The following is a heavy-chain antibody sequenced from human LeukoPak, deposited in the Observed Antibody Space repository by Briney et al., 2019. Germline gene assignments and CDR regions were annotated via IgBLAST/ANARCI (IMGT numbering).Heavy chain of an antibody. V-gene: IGHV4-34*01. D-gene: IGHD3-3*01. CDR2: INHSGST. Sequence: SETLSLTCAVYGGSFSGYYWSWIRQPPGKGLEWIGEINHSGSTNYNPSLKSRVTISVDTSKNQFSLKLSSVTAADTAVYYCARASPSAPPRYYDFWSGYYNDYWGQGTLVTVSS. CDR3: ARASPSAPPRYYDFWSGYYNDY. CDR1: GGSFSGYY. J-gene: IGHJ4*02.